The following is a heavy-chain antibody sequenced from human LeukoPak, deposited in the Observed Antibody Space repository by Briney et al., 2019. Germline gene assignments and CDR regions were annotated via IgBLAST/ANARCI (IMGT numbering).Heavy chain of an antibody. CDR3: ARAGSNWNYVGWFDY. D-gene: IGHD1-7*01. CDR1: GGSISSGDKY. J-gene: IGHJ4*02. V-gene: IGHV4-30-4*01. CDR2: IYYSGST. Sequence: PSQTLSLTCNVSGGSISSGDKYWSWIRQPPGKGLEWIGYIYYSGSTNYNPSLKSRVTISVDTSKNQFSLKLSSVTAADTAVYYCARAGSNWNYVGWFDYWGQGTLVTVSS.